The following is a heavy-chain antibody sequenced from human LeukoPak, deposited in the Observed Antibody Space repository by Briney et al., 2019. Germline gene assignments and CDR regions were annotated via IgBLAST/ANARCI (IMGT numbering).Heavy chain of an antibody. Sequence: GGSLRLSCAAPGFTFSSYSMNWVRQAPGKGLEWVSSISSSSSYIYYADSVKGRFTISRDNAKNSLYLQMNSLRAEDTAVYYCARQENDAFDIWGQGTMVTVSS. V-gene: IGHV3-21*01. CDR3: ARQENDAFDI. CDR2: ISSSSSYI. CDR1: GFTFSSYS. J-gene: IGHJ3*02.